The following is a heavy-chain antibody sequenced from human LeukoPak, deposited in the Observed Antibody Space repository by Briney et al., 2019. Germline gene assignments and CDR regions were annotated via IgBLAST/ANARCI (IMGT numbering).Heavy chain of an antibody. CDR1: GGSISSYY. J-gene: IGHJ5*02. V-gene: IGHV4-59*12. Sequence: SETLSLTCTVSGGSISSYYWSWIRQPPGKGLEWIGYIYYSGSTNYNPSLKSRVTISVDTSKNQFSLKLSSVTAADTAVYHCAREFLFPTVTNVGNWFDPWGQGTLVTVSS. CDR3: AREFLFPTVTNVGNWFDP. CDR2: IYYSGST. D-gene: IGHD4-17*01.